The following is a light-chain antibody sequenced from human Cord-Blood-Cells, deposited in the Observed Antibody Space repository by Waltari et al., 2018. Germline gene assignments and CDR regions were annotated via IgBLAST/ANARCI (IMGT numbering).Light chain of an antibody. CDR1: SSDVGGYTL. CDR3: CSYAGSSSVV. CDR2: EGS. Sequence: QSALTQPASVSGSPGQSITTSCTGTSSDVGGYTLASWYQQHPGKAPKLMIYEGSKRPSGVFNRFSCSKSGNMASLTISGLQAEDEADYYCCSYAGSSSVVFGGGTKLTVL. V-gene: IGLV2-23*01. J-gene: IGLJ2*01.